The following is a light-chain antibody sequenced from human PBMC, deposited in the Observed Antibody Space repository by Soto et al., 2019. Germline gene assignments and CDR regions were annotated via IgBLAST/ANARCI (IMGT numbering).Light chain of an antibody. CDR3: QHYNNWPYT. Sequence: EMVMTQSPATLSVSPGERATLSCRASQSVSSNLAWYQQKPGQAPRLLIYGASTRATGIPARISGSRSGTEFTLTISSLQSEDFAVYYCQHYNNWPYTFGQGTKLEIK. J-gene: IGKJ2*01. CDR1: QSVSSN. CDR2: GAS. V-gene: IGKV3-15*01.